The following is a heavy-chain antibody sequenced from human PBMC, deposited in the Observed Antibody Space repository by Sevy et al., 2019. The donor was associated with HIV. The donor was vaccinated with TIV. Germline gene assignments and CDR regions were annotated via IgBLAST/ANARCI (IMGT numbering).Heavy chain of an antibody. D-gene: IGHD3-22*01. CDR3: ARGTYYYDSSGYYHDVFDV. CDR2: IKQDGSVK. Sequence: GGSLRLSCAASSGFTFSSYWMSWVRQAPGKGLEWVANIKQDGSVKHHVDSVRGRFTISRDNAKISLYLQMNRLRVEDTAVYYCARGTYYYDSSGYYHDVFDVWGQGTMVTVSS. V-gene: IGHV3-7*03. J-gene: IGHJ3*01. CDR1: SGFTFSSYW.